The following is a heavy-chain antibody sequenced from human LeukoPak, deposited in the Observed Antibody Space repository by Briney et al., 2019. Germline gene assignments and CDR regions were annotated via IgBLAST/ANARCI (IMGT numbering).Heavy chain of an antibody. CDR1: GYTFTGYY. V-gene: IGHV1-2*02. J-gene: IGHJ6*02. D-gene: IGHD1-26*01. CDR3: ARSMGFELPYYYYGMDV. CDR2: INPNSGGT. Sequence: ASVKVSCKASGYTFTGYYMHWVRQAPGQGLEWMGWINPNSGGTNYAQKFQGRVTMTRGTSINTAYMELSRLRSDDTAVYYCARSMGFELPYYYYGMDVWGQGTTVTVSS.